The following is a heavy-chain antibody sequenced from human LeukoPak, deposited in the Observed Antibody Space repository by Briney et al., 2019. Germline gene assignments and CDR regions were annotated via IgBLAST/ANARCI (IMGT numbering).Heavy chain of an antibody. CDR1: GFTFSSYV. D-gene: IGHD3-22*01. CDR2: ISYDGSNE. V-gene: IGHV3-30*04. CDR3: AKDYDSSGYFMYYFDY. J-gene: IGHJ4*02. Sequence: PGGSLRLSCAASGFTFSSYVMHWVRQAPGKGLEWVAIISYDGSNEYYADSVKGRFTISRDNSKNTLYLQMNSLRAEDTAVYYCAKDYDSSGYFMYYFDYWGQGTLVTVSS.